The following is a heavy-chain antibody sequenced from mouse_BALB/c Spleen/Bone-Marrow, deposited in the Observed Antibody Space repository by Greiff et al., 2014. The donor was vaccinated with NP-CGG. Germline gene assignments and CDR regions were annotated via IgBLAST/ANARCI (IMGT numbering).Heavy chain of an antibody. CDR3: NRYDWYFDV. CDR2: IDPENGGT. J-gene: IGHJ1*01. CDR1: GFNIKDYY. Sequence: GQLKQSGAELVRSGASVKLFCTASGFNIKDYYMHWVEQRPEQGLEWIGWIDPENGGTEYAPKFQGKATMTADTSSNTAYLQLSSLTSEDTAVYYCNRYDWYFDVWGAGTTVTVSS. D-gene: IGHD2-14*01. V-gene: IGHV14-4*02.